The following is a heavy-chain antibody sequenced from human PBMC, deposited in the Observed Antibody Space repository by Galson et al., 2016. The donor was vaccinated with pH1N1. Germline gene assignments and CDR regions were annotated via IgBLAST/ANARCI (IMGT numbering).Heavy chain of an antibody. CDR1: GFTFSSYG. J-gene: IGHJ4*02. Sequence: SLRLSCAASGFTFSSYGMSWVRQSPGKGLEWVSSISGSSRDTHFADSLKGRFTISRDNTKNSLDPEVNSLRAEDSGLYYCTKETSPEHYCTANTCSQVFDLWGQGTLVTVSS. V-gene: IGHV3-21*01. CDR2: ISGSSRDT. D-gene: IGHD3-16*01. CDR3: TKETSPEHYCTANTCSQVFDL.